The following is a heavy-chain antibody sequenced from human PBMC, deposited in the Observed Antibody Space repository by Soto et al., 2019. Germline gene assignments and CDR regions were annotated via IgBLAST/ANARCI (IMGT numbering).Heavy chain of an antibody. D-gene: IGHD3-10*01. V-gene: IGHV3-49*04. CDR3: TRGSSGSLLWFGELPNDY. CDR1: GFTFGDYA. CDR2: IRSKAYVGTT. J-gene: IGHJ4*02. Sequence: GGSLRLSCTASGFTFGDYAMSWVRQAPGKGLEWVGFIRSKAYVGTTEYAASVKGRFTISRDDSKSIAYLQMNSLKTEDTAVYYCTRGSSGSLLWFGELPNDYWGQGTLVTVSS.